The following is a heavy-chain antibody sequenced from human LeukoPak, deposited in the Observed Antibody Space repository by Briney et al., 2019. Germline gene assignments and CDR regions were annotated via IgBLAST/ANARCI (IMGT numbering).Heavy chain of an antibody. CDR2: ISYDGSNK. Sequence: GGSLRLSCAASGFTFSSYGMHWVRQAPGKGLEWVAVISYDGSNKYYADSVKGRFTISRDNSKNTLYLRMNSLRAEDTAVYYCAKVGGRWLQLRGYFDYWGQGTLVTVSS. CDR3: AKVGGRWLQLRGYFDY. V-gene: IGHV3-30*18. D-gene: IGHD5-24*01. CDR1: GFTFSSYG. J-gene: IGHJ4*02.